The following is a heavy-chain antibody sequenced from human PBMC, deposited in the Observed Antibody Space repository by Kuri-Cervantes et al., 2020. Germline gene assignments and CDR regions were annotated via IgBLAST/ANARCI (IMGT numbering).Heavy chain of an antibody. Sequence: LRLSCTVSGGSISSGGYYWSWIRQNPGKGLEWIGYIYYSGSTYYNPSLKSRVTISVDTSKNQFSLKLSSVTAADTAVYYCARDHLGGYYYYGMDVWGQGTTVTVSS. V-gene: IGHV4-31*03. CDR1: GGSISSGGYY. D-gene: IGHD2-15*01. CDR2: IYYSGST. J-gene: IGHJ6*02. CDR3: ARDHLGGYYYYGMDV.